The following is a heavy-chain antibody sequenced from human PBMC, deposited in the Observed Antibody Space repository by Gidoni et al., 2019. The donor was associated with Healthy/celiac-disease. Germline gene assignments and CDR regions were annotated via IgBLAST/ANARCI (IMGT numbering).Heavy chain of an antibody. V-gene: IGHV3-49*03. CDR3: TRDRCSSTSCYLFDY. Sequence: EVQLVESGGGLVQPGRSLRLSCTASGFTFGDYAMGWFRQAPGKGLEWVGFIRSKAYGGTTEYAASVKGRFTISRDDSKSIAYLQMNSLKTEDTAVYYCTRDRCSSTSCYLFDYWGQGTLVTVSS. J-gene: IGHJ4*02. CDR2: IRSKAYGGTT. D-gene: IGHD2-2*01. CDR1: GFTFGDYA.